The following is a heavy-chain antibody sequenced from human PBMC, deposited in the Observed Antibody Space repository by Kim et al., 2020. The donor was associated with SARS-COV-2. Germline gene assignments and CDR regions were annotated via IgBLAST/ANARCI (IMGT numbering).Heavy chain of an antibody. J-gene: IGHJ4*02. Sequence: SETLSLTCTVSGGSISSGSYYWSWIRQPAGKVLEWIGRIYTSGSTSYNPSLKSRVTISLDTSKNQFSLKLSSVTAADTAVYYCARGRLTSCCYTDYWGQGTLVTVSS. CDR3: ARGRLTSCCYTDY. V-gene: IGHV4-61*02. CDR2: IYTSGST. D-gene: IGHD2-2*01. CDR1: GGSISSGSYY.